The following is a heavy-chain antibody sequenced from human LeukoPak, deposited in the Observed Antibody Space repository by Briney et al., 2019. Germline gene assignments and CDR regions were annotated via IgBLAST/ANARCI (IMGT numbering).Heavy chain of an antibody. D-gene: IGHD1/OR15-1a*01. CDR2: IESGSST. CDR3: ARVYEEEQFDP. CDR1: GFTLSDSD. J-gene: IGHJ5*02. V-gene: IGHV3-66*01. Sequence: GGSLRLSCVAPGFTLSDSDMSWIRQAPGKGLEWVSYIIESGSSTYYADSVKGRFTISRDNSKNTLYLQMNSLRAEDTAVHYCARVYEEEQFDPWGQGTLVTVSS.